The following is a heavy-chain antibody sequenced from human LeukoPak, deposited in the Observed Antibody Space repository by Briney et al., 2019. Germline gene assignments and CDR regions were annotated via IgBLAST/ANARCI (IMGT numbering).Heavy chain of an antibody. CDR3: AKDGCSSTSCVSNSDV. CDR1: GFTVSSNY. J-gene: IGHJ6*04. D-gene: IGHD2-2*01. CDR2: IYSGGST. Sequence: GGSLRLSCAASGFTVSSNYMSWVRQAPGKGLEWVSVIYSGGSTYYADSVKGRFIISRDNSKNTLYLQMNSLRAEDTAVYYCAKDGCSSTSCVSNSDVWGKGTTVTVSS. V-gene: IGHV3-53*01.